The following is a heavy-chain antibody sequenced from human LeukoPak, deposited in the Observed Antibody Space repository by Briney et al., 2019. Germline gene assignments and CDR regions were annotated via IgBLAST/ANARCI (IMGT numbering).Heavy chain of an antibody. CDR1: GFTFSIYA. Sequence: GGSLRLSCAASGFTFSIYAMSWVRQAPGRGLEWVSAISGNGGSTYYTDAVKGRFTISRDNSRNTLYVQMTRLTAEDTAVYYCAKYRDVTSKGSGLGSLGQGTLVTVSS. CDR2: ISGNGGST. V-gene: IGHV3-23*01. CDR3: AKYRDVTSKGSGLGS. D-gene: IGHD4-17*01. J-gene: IGHJ5*01.